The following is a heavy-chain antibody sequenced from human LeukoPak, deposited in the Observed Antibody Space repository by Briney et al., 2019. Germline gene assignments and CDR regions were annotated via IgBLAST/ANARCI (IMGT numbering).Heavy chain of an antibody. J-gene: IGHJ4*02. V-gene: IGHV6-1*01. CDR3: ARVSLTYSSSWYYFDY. D-gene: IGHD6-13*01. CDR1: GDSVSSNSAA. CDR2: TYYRSKWYN. Sequence: SQTLSLTCAISGDSVSSNSAAWNWNRQSPSRGLEWLGRTYYRSKWYNDYAVSVKSRITINPDTSKNQFSLQLNSVTPEDTAVYYCARVSLTYSSSWYYFDYWGQGTLVTVSS.